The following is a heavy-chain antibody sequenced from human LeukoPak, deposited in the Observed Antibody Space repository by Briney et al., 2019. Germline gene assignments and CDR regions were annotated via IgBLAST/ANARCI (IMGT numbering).Heavy chain of an antibody. V-gene: IGHV1-2*02. Sequence: ASVKVSCKASGYTFTGYYMLWVRQAPGQGLEWMGWINPNSGGTNYAQKFQGRVTMTRDTSISTAYMELSRLRSDDTAVYYCARDLFGYSYGETYQHWGQGTLVTVSS. J-gene: IGHJ1*01. CDR3: ARDLFGYSYGETYQH. CDR1: GYTFTGYY. D-gene: IGHD5-18*01. CDR2: INPNSGGT.